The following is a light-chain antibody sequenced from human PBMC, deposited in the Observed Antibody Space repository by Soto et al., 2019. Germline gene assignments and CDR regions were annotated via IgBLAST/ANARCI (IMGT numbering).Light chain of an antibody. J-gene: IGLJ1*01. CDR3: AAWDDSLNGLNYV. CDR1: SSDVCGYKY. CDR2: EVS. Sequence: SVLTQPPSASGSPGQSVTLSCTGTSSDVCGYKYVSWYQQHPGKAPKVMIYEVSKRPSGVPDRFSGSKSGNTASLTVSGLQAEDEADYYCAAWDDSLNGLNYVFGTG. V-gene: IGLV2-8*01.